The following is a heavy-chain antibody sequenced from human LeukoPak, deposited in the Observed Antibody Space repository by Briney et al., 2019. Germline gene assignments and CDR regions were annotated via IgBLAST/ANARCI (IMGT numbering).Heavy chain of an antibody. CDR1: GFTFTSYA. Sequence: GGSLRLSCAASGFTFTSYAMSWVRQAPGKGLEWVSAISRSGGSTYYADSVKGRFTISRDNSKNTLYLQMNSLRAEDTAVYYCAKQGSSGWYDYWGQGTLVTVSS. V-gene: IGHV3-23*01. D-gene: IGHD6-19*01. CDR2: ISRSGGST. CDR3: AKQGSSGWYDY. J-gene: IGHJ4*02.